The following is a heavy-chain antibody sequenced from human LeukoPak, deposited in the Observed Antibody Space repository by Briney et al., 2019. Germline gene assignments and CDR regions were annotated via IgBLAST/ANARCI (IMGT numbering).Heavy chain of an antibody. Sequence: PGGSLRLSCAASGFTFSSYGMHWVRQAPGKGLEWVAVISYDGSNKYYADSVKGRFTISRDNSKNTLYLQMNSLRAEDTAVYYCAKGRSPGGNSNRPFDYWGQGTLVTVSS. D-gene: IGHD4-23*01. CDR3: AKGRSPGGNSNRPFDY. CDR2: ISYDGSNK. J-gene: IGHJ4*02. CDR1: GFTFSSYG. V-gene: IGHV3-30*18.